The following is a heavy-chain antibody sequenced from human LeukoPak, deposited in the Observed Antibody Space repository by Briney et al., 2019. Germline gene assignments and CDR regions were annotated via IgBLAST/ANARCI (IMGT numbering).Heavy chain of an antibody. CDR3: AKDYDAFDI. V-gene: IGHV3-33*06. J-gene: IGHJ3*02. Sequence: GGSLRLXCAASGFTFSSYGMHWVRQAPGKGLEWVAVIWYDGSNKYYADSVKGRFTISRDNSKNTLYLQMNSLRAEDTAVYYCAKDYDAFDIWGQGTMVTVSS. CDR1: GFTFSSYG. CDR2: IWYDGSNK.